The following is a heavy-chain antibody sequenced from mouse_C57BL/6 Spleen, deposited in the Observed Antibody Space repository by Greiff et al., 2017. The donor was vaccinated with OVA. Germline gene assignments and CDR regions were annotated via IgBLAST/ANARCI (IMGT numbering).Heavy chain of an antibody. CDR1: GYTFTSYW. CDR2: IHPNSGST. D-gene: IGHD4-1*01. J-gene: IGHJ3*01. V-gene: IGHV1-64*01. CDR3: ARVNWDDAWFAY. Sequence: QVHVKQPGAELVKPGASVKLSCKASGYTFTSYWMHWVKQRPGQGLEWIGMIHPNSGSTNYNEKFKSKATLTVDKSSSTAYMQLSSLTSEDSAVYYCARVNWDDAWFAYWGQGTLVTVSA.